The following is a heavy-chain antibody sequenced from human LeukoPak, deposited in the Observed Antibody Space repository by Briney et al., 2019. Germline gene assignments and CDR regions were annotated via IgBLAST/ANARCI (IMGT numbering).Heavy chain of an antibody. CDR1: GFTFSSYA. V-gene: IGHV3-23*01. CDR3: AREAAAAVYVDY. CDR2: ISGSGGST. D-gene: IGHD6-13*01. Sequence: GGSLRLSCAASGFTFSSYAMSWVRQAPGKGLEWVSAISGSGGSTHYADSVKGRFTISRDNSKNTLDLQMNSLRDEDTAVYYCAREAAAAVYVDYWGQGTLVTVSS. J-gene: IGHJ4*02.